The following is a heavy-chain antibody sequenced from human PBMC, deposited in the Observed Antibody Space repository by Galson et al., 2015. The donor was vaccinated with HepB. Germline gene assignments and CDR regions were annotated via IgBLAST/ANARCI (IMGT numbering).Heavy chain of an antibody. Sequence: SVKVSCKASGYTFTSYAMNWVRQAPGQGLEWMGWINTNTGNPTYAQGFTGRFVFSLDTSVSTAYLQISSLKAEDTAVYYCARDGEGYCSGGSCPFVGWFDPWGQGTLVTVSS. J-gene: IGHJ5*02. CDR3: ARDGEGYCSGGSCPFVGWFDP. CDR1: GYTFTSYA. D-gene: IGHD2-15*01. CDR2: INTNTGNP. V-gene: IGHV7-4-1*02.